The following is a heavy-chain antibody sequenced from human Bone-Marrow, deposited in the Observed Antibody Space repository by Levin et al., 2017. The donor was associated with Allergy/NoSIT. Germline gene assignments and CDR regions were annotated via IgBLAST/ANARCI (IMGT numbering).Heavy chain of an antibody. CDR3: ATYSSRGFDY. CDR1: GFTFSGYS. V-gene: IGHV3-21*01. Sequence: PGGSLRLSCAASGFTFSGYSMNWVRQAPGKGLEWVSSISGSSSYIYYADSVKGRFTISRDNAKSSLSLQMNSLRAEDTALYYCATYSSRGFDYWGQGTLVTVSS. CDR2: ISGSSSYI. J-gene: IGHJ4*02. D-gene: IGHD6-13*01.